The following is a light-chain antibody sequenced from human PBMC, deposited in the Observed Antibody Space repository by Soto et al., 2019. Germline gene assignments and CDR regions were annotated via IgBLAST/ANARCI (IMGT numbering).Light chain of an antibody. CDR3: QQYGGSPWT. CDR1: QVVTSNY. V-gene: IGKV3-20*01. CDR2: TTS. Sequence: EIVLTQSPGSLSLSPGERATLSCRASQVVTSNYLAWYQQKPGRAPRLLIYTTSSRATGVPERFSGSGSGTDFTLTISRLEPEDSAVYYCQQYGGSPWTFGQGTKVEIK. J-gene: IGKJ1*01.